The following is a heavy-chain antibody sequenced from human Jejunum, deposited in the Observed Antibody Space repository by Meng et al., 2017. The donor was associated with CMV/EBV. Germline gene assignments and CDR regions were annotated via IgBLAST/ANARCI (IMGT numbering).Heavy chain of an antibody. CDR2: VYYSGST. Sequence: DAVPGQWILPQTLPLDSTIAGASTTDSSYYWGWIRQPPGKGLEWIGSVYYSGSTYYNPSLESRVTISVDTSKNQFSLKLTSVTVADTATYYCARDPTPDGSDYWGRGTLVTVSS. CDR1: GASTTDSSYY. V-gene: IGHV4-39*07. J-gene: IGHJ4*02. D-gene: IGHD3-10*01. CDR3: ARDPTPDGSDY.